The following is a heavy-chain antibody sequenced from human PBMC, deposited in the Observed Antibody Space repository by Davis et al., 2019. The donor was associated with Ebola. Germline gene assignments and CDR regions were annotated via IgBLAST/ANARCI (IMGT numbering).Heavy chain of an antibody. V-gene: IGHV7-4-1*02. J-gene: IGHJ4*02. D-gene: IGHD6-25*01. CDR1: GYY. Sequence: ASVKVSCKGSGYYLHWVRQAPGQGLEWMGWINTNTGNPTYAQGFTGRFVFSLDTSVSTAYLQISSLKAEDTAVYYCARGKRDYWGQGTLVTVSS. CDR2: INTNTGNP. CDR3: ARGKRDY.